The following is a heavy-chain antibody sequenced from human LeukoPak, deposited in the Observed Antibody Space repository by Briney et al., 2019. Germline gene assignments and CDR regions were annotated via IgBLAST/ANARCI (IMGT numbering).Heavy chain of an antibody. J-gene: IGHJ4*02. V-gene: IGHV3-53*01. CDR2: IYSGGST. CDR3: ARDRGVGTNLGFDY. Sequence: PGGSLRLSCAASGFTVSNKYMSWVRQAPGKGLEWVSVIYSGGSTYYADSVKGRFTISRDNSKNTIYLQMNSLRAEDTAVYYCARDRGVGTNLGFDYWGQETLVTVSS. D-gene: IGHD1-26*01. CDR1: GFTVSNKY.